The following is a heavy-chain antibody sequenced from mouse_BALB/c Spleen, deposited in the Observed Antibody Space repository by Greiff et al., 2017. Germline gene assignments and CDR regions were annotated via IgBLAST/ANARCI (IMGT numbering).Heavy chain of an antibody. J-gene: IGHJ2*01. V-gene: IGHV5-6*01. CDR3: ARHISDYGNSLYYFDY. Sequence: VQLKESGGDLVKPGGSLKLSCAASGFTFSSYGMSWVRQTPDKRLEWVATISSGGSYTYYPDSVKGRFTISRDNAKNTLYLQMSSLKSEDTAMYYCARHISDYGNSLYYFDYWGQGTTLTVSS. CDR1: GFTFSSYG. CDR2: ISSGGSYT. D-gene: IGHD2-1*01.